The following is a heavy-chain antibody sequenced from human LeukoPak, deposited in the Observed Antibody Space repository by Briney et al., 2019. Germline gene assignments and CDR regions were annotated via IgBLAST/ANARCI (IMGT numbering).Heavy chain of an antibody. V-gene: IGHV3-23*01. CDR2: ISGSGGST. CDR1: GLTFSSYA. D-gene: IGHD3-22*01. J-gene: IGHJ4*02. CDR3: AKSDSSGYYPLGY. Sequence: GGSLRLSCAASGLTFSSYAMSWVRQAPGKGLEWVSAISGSGGSTYYADSVKGRFTISRDNSKNTLYLKMNSLRAEDTAVYYCAKSDSSGYYPLGYWGQGTLVTVSS.